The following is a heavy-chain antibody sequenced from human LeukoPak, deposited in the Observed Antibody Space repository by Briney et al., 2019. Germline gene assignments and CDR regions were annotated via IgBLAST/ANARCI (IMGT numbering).Heavy chain of an antibody. CDR2: IYYSGST. V-gene: IGHV4-39*07. Sequence: SETLSLTCTVSGGSISSSSYYWGWIRQPPGKGLEWIGSIYYSGSTYYNPSLKSRVTISVDTSKNQFSLKLSSVTAADTAVYYCARQWLVEYFDYWGQGTLVTVSS. CDR1: GGSISSSSYY. CDR3: ARQWLVEYFDY. D-gene: IGHD6-19*01. J-gene: IGHJ4*02.